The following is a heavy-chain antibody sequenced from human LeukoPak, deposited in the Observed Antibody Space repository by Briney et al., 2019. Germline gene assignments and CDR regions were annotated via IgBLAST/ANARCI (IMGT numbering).Heavy chain of an antibody. D-gene: IGHD3-10*01. CDR3: ASLPYYYGSGSSFDP. CDR2: IKQDGSEK. V-gene: IGHV3-7*01. CDR1: GFIFSSYW. J-gene: IGHJ5*02. Sequence: GGSLRLSCAASGFIFSSYWMSWVRQAPGKGLEWVANIKQDGSEKYYVDSVKGRFTISRDNAKNSLYLQMNSLRAEDTAVYYCASLPYYYGSGSSFDPWGQGTLVTVSS.